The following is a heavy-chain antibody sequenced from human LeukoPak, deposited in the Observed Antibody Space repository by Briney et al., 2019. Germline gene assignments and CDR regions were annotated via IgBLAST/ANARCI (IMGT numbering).Heavy chain of an antibody. CDR2: ITSDGTST. V-gene: IGHV3-74*03. CDR1: GFSFSTTW. Sequence: GGSLRLSCAASGFSFSTTWMHWVRQPPGQGLVWVARITSDGTSTSYAESVKGRFTISRDNSKNTLYLQMNSLRAEDTAVYYCARILSSAWGELGYWGQGTLVTVSS. D-gene: IGHD6-19*01. J-gene: IGHJ4*02. CDR3: ARILSSAWGELGY.